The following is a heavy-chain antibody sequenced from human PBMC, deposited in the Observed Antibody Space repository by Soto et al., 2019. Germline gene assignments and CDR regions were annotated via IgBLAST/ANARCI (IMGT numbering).Heavy chain of an antibody. Sequence: PGGSLRLSCAASGFTFSSYGMHWVRQAPGKGLEWVAVIWYDGSNKYYADSVKGRFTISRDNSKNTLYLQMNSLRAEDTAVYYCARDRDAYDYIWGSYRPSPGNYYFDYWGQGTLVTVSS. CDR1: GFTFSSYG. CDR2: IWYDGSNK. J-gene: IGHJ4*02. V-gene: IGHV3-33*01. CDR3: ARDRDAYDYIWGSYRPSPGNYYFDY. D-gene: IGHD3-16*02.